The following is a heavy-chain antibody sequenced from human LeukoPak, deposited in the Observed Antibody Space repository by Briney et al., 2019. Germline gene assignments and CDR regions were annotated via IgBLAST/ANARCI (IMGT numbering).Heavy chain of an antibody. CDR3: AKPPRGSRSSSYYYYYMDV. V-gene: IGHV4-4*07. D-gene: IGHD6-6*01. CDR2: IYTSGST. Sequence: SETLSLTCTVSGGSISSYYWSWIRQPAGKGLEWIWRIYTSGSTNYNPSLKSRVTMSVDTSKNQFSLKLSSVTAADTAVYYCAKPPRGSRSSSYYYYYMDVWGKGTTVTVSS. J-gene: IGHJ6*03. CDR1: GGSISSYY.